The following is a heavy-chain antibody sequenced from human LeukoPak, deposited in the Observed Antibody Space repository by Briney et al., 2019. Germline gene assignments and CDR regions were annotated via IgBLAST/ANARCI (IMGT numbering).Heavy chain of an antibody. CDR2: IYTSGST. J-gene: IGHJ4*02. Sequence: SSETLSLTCTVSGGSISSGSYYWSWIRQPAGKVVEWIGRIYTSGSTNYNPSRKSRVTISVDTSKNQFSLKLSSVTAADTAVYYCARDARYYYDSSGLDYWGQGTLVTVSS. CDR1: GGSISSGSYY. CDR3: ARDARYYYDSSGLDY. D-gene: IGHD3-22*01. V-gene: IGHV4-61*02.